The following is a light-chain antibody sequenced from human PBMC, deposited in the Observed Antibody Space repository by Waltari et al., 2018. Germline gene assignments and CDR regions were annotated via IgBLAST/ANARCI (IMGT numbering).Light chain of an antibody. CDR2: MGS. CDR1: QSLLHGDGRNF. Sequence: DIVMTQSPLSLPVTPGEPASISCRPSQSLLHGDGRNFLDWYLQKRGQTPQLLIYMGSNRASGVPDRFSGSGSGTYFTLKISRVEAEDVGVYYCMQARQPPYTFGGGTKVEIK. CDR3: MQARQPPYT. V-gene: IGKV2-28*01. J-gene: IGKJ4*01.